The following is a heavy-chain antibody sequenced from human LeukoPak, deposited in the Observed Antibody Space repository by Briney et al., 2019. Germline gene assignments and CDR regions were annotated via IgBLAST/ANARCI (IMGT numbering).Heavy chain of an antibody. J-gene: IGHJ4*02. CDR3: ARDPMLDN. CDR2: ISSSTSSI. Sequence: GGSLRLSCAASGFTFTSYSMNWVRQAPGKGLEWVSSISSSTSSIYYADSVKGRFTISRDNAKNSLFLQMNSLRVEDTAVYYCARDPMLDNWGQGTLVTVSS. D-gene: IGHD3-10*02. V-gene: IGHV3-21*01. CDR1: GFTFTSYS.